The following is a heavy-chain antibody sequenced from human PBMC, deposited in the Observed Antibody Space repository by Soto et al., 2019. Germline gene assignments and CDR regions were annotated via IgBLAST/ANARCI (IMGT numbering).Heavy chain of an antibody. D-gene: IGHD3-22*01. CDR3: ARSRTGHYDSSGYSLGYYFDY. V-gene: IGHV4-59*01. J-gene: IGHJ4*02. CDR1: GASISTYY. CDR2: IYYSGST. Sequence: QVQLQESGPELVKPSETLSLTCTVSGASISTYYWNWIRQPPGKGLEWIGHIYYSGSTNYNPSLKSRVTISVDTSKNQFSLKLSSVTAADTAVYYCARSRTGHYDSSGYSLGYYFDYWGQGTLVTVSS.